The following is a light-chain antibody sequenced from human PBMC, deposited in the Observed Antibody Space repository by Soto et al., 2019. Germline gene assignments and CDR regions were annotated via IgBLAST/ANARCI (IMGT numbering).Light chain of an antibody. J-gene: IGLJ2*01. V-gene: IGLV1-51*01. CDR3: GTWDLSLSAVV. CDR2: DDN. CDR1: SSNIGRNF. Sequence: QSVLTQPPSVSAAPGQKVTISCSGSSSNIGRNFVSWYQHLPGTAPKLLIFDDNRRPSGSPDRFSGSKSGTSATLGITGLQTGDEADYYCGTWDLSLSAVVFGGGTKLTVL.